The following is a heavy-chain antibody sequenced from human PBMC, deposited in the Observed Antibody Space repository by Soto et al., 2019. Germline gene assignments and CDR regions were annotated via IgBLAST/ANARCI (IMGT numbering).Heavy chain of an antibody. CDR2: IIPIFGTA. J-gene: IGHJ6*02. CDR1: GGTFSSYA. CDR3: ARYYYDSSGYYYGVYYYGMDV. V-gene: IGHV1-69*13. Sequence: GASVKVSCKASGGTFSSYAISWVRQAPGQGLEWMGGIIPIFGTANYAQKFQGRVTITADESTSTAYMELSSLRSEDTAVYYCARYYYDSSGYYYGVYYYGMDVWGQGTTVTVSS. D-gene: IGHD3-22*01.